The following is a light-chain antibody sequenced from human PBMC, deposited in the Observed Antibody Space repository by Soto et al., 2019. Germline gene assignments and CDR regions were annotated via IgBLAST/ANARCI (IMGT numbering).Light chain of an antibody. CDR3: LHRGSLSRT. V-gene: IGKV3-11*01. Sequence: EIVLTQSPATLSLSPGEEATLSCRASQSVSSSLAWYQQKPGQAPRLLIYDASNRATGIPARFSGSGSGTDFSLTISSLAPEDFAVYYCLHRGSLSRTFGQGTKLEIK. CDR2: DAS. CDR1: QSVSSS. J-gene: IGKJ1*01.